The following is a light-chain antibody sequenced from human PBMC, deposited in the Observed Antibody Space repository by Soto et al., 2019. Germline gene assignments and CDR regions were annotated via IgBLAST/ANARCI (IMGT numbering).Light chain of an antibody. Sequence: QSVLTQPPSVSGTPGQRVTISCSGSSSNIGSNTVNWYQQLPGTAPKLLIYSNNQRPSGVPDRFSGSKSGTSAFLAISGLQSEDEADYYCAAWDDSLNGVVFGGGTKLTVL. CDR1: SSNIGSNT. V-gene: IGLV1-44*01. CDR3: AAWDDSLNGVV. J-gene: IGLJ2*01. CDR2: SNN.